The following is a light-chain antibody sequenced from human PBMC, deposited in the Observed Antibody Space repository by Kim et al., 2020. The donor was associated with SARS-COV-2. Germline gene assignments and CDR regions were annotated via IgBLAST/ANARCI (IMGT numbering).Light chain of an antibody. Sequence: DIQMTQSPTSLSASVGDRVTITCRASQDISSWLAWYQQKPEKVPKSLIYGASSLQSGVPSRFSGSGSGTEFTLTISSLQPEDFATYYCQQYNSYPFTFGGGTKVDIK. V-gene: IGKV1D-16*01. CDR1: QDISSW. J-gene: IGKJ4*01. CDR2: GAS. CDR3: QQYNSYPFT.